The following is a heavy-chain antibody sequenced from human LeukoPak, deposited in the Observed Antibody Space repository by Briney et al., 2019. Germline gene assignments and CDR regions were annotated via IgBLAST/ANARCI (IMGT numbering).Heavy chain of an antibody. V-gene: IGHV1-69*05. Sequence: SVKVSCKASGGTFSSYAISWVRQAPGQGLEWMGGIIPIFGTANYAQKFQGRVTIATDESTSTAYMELSSLRPEDTAVYYCARGVPTAMAIGWFDPWGQGTLVTVSS. D-gene: IGHD5-18*01. CDR3: ARGVPTAMAIGWFDP. CDR1: GGTFSSYA. CDR2: IIPIFGTA. J-gene: IGHJ5*02.